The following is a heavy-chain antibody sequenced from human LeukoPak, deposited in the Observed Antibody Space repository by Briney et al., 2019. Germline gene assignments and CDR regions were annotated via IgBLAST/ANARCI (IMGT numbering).Heavy chain of an antibody. J-gene: IGHJ6*03. CDR2: INAGNGNT. V-gene: IGHV1-3*03. CDR3: ARAYSSRYYYYMDV. D-gene: IGHD6-13*01. CDR1: GYTFTSYA. Sequence: GASVKVSCKASGYTFTSYAMHWVRQAPGQRLEWMGWINAGNGNTKYSQEFQGRVTITRDTSASTAYMELSSLRSEDMAVYYCARAYSSRYYYYMDVWGKGTTVTVSS.